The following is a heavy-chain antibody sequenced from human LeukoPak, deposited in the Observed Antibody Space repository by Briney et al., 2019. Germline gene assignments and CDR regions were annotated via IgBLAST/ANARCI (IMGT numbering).Heavy chain of an antibody. D-gene: IGHD5/OR15-5a*01. CDR1: GFSITRGHY. J-gene: IGHJ4*02. V-gene: IGHV4-38-2*01. Sequence: SDTLSLMRDVSGFSITRGHYLGRVRHCPGSGLDWIYIYPRRGDTHYIPSLRSRVTMSLDTSRDLFSIDLRAGSGPDPVLYFCARVGPLAVGTRKRVYSFDYWGQGTLVTVSS. CDR3: ARVGPLAVGTRKRVYSFDY. CDR2: YPRRGDT.